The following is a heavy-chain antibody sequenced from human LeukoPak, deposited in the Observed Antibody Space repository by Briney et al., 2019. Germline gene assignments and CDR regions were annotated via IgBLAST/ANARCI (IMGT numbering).Heavy chain of an antibody. V-gene: IGHV3-30*02. CDR2: IQHDGSYR. Sequence: PGGSLRLSCAVSGFTFSGYGMHWVRRAPGKGLEWVAFIQHDGSYRYYVGSVKGRFTISRDNSKTTLYLQMSNLRTEDTAVYYCARVNYYAGKPVCFDYWGQGTLVTVSS. J-gene: IGHJ4*02. D-gene: IGHD4-23*01. CDR3: ARVNYYAGKPVCFDY. CDR1: GFTFSGYG.